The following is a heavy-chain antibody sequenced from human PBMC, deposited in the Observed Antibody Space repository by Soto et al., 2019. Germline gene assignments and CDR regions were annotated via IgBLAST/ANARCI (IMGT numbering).Heavy chain of an antibody. D-gene: IGHD1-26*01. Sequence: PGGSLRLSCAASGVTFSSYAMSWVRQAPGKGLEWVSAISGSGGSTYYADSVKGRFTISRDNSKNTLYLQMNSLRAEDTAVYYCAKDLVNSADWSPYYFAYWGQGTLVTVSS. CDR2: ISGSGGST. V-gene: IGHV3-23*01. CDR3: AKDLVNSADWSPYYFAY. CDR1: GVTFSSYA. J-gene: IGHJ4*02.